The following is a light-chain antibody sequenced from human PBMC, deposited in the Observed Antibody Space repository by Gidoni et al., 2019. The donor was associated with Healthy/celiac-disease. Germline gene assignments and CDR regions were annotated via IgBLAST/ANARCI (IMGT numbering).Light chain of an antibody. CDR1: RGSSASNY. J-gene: IGLJ2*01. CDR3: QSYDSSNVV. Sequence: FMLTPPPSVSASPGQTVTLSCTGSRGSSASNYVQWFQQGPGSTPTTVIYEDNQRPSGVPDRFSGSIDSSSNSASLTISGLKTEDEADYYCQSYDSSNVVFGGGTKLTVL. CDR2: EDN. V-gene: IGLV6-57*02.